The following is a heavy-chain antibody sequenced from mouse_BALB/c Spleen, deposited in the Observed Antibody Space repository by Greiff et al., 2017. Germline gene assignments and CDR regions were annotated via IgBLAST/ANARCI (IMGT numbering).Heavy chain of an antibody. CDR2: IDPANGNT. CDR1: GFNIKDTY. Sequence: VQLQQSGAELVKPGASVKLSCTASGFNIKDTYMHLVKQRPEQGLEWIGRIDPANGNTKYDPKFQGKATITADTSSNTAYLQLSSLTSEDTAVYYCARSPYDADYFDYWGQGTTLTVSS. CDR3: ARSPYDADYFDY. D-gene: IGHD2-3*01. V-gene: IGHV14-3*02. J-gene: IGHJ2*01.